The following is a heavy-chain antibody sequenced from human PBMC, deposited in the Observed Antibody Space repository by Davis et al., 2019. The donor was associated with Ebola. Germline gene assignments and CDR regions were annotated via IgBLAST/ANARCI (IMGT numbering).Heavy chain of an antibody. J-gene: IGHJ4*02. D-gene: IGHD6-19*01. CDR1: GYTFSSYA. CDR3: ARGDSSGWYYFDY. CDR2: ISYDGSNK. V-gene: IGHV3-30-3*01. Sequence: SCKASGYTFSSYAMHWVRQAPGKGLEWVAVISYDGSNKYYADSVKGRFTISRDNSKNTLYLQMNSLRAEDTAVYYCARGDSSGWYYFDYWGQGTLVTVSS.